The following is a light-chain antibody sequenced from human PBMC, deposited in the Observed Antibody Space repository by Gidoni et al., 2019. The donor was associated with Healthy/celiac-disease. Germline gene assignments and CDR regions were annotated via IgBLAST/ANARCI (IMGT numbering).Light chain of an antibody. CDR1: SSDVGGYNY. V-gene: IGLV2-14*01. CDR3: SSYTSSSTLVV. J-gene: IGLJ2*01. Sequence: QSALTQPASVSGSPGQSSTISCTGTSSDVGGYNYVSWYQQHPGKAPKLMIYEVSNRHSGVSNRFSGSKSGNTASLTISGLQAEDEADYYCSSYTSSSTLVVFGGGTKLTVL. CDR2: EVS.